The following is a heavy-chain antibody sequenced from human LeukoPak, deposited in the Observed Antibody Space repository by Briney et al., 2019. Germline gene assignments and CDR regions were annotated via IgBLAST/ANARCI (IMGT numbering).Heavy chain of an antibody. CDR3: TTDLDY. CDR2: FDPEDGET. J-gene: IGHJ4*02. Sequence: ASVKVSSKASGYTLNELSIHWVRQAPGKGLEWMGGFDPEDGETIYAQKFRGRLTMTEDTSTDTAYMELSSLRSDDTAVYYCTTDLDYWGQGSLVTVSS. V-gene: IGHV1-24*01. CDR1: GYTLNELS.